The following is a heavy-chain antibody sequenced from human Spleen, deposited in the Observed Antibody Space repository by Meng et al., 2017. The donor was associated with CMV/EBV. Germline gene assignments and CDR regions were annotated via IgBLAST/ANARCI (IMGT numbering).Heavy chain of an antibody. CDR3: ARGPGWFDP. V-gene: IGHV3-21*01. CDR1: GFSLSRYS. Sequence: RLSCAASGFSLSRYSMNWVRQAPGKGLEWVSSISSSSSYLYYADSVKGRFTISRENAKNSLYLQMNSLRAEDTAVYYCARGPGWFDPWGQGTLVTVSS. CDR2: ISSSSSYL. J-gene: IGHJ5*02.